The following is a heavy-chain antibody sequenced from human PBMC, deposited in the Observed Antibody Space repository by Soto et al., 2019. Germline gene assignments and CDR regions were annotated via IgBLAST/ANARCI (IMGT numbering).Heavy chain of an antibody. J-gene: IGHJ4*02. CDR3: ARGRPRITMVRGVIKDY. CDR2: MNPNSGNT. Sequence: QVQLVQSGAEVKKPGASVKVSCKASGYTFTSYDINWVRQAPGQGLEWMGWMNPNSGNTGYAQKFQGRVTMTRNTSISKAYMELSSMRSEYTAVYYCARGRPRITMVRGVIKDYWGQGTLVTVSS. CDR1: GYTFTSYD. V-gene: IGHV1-8*01. D-gene: IGHD3-10*01.